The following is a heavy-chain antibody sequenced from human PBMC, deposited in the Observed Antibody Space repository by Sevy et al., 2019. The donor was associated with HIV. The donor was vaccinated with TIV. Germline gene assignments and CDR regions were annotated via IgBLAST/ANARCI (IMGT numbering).Heavy chain of an antibody. V-gene: IGHV4-59*13. CDR2: IYYSGST. D-gene: IGHD6-19*01. Sequence: SETLSLTCTVSGGSISSYYWSWIRQPPGKGLEWIGYIYYSGSTNYNPSLKSRVTISVDTSKNQFSLKLSSVTAADTAVYYCARARYSSGTTLYHFDYWGQGTLVTVSS. CDR3: ARARYSSGTTLYHFDY. CDR1: GGSISSYY. J-gene: IGHJ4*02.